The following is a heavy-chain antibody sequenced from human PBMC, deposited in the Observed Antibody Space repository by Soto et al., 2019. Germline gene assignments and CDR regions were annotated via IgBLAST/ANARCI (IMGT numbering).Heavy chain of an antibody. CDR3: ARSGSSSSLREFYX. V-gene: IGHV1-18*01. D-gene: IGHD6-13*01. CDR2: ISAYNGNI. CDR1: AYTFTNYG. Sequence: ASVKVSCNASAYTFTNYGISWVRQAPGQGLEWMGWISAYNGNINYAQKFRGRVTMTTDTSTSSAYLEVRSLRSDDTAVYYCARSGSSSSLREFYXWGQGTMVTVSX. J-gene: IGHJ4*02.